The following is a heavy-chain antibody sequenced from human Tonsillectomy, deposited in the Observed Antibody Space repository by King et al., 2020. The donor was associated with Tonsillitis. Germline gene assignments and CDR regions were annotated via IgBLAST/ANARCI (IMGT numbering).Heavy chain of an antibody. CDR3: ASHGAPPGVTSYYYDSSGYYSVVSHAPFDY. Sequence: LQLQESGPGLVKPSETLSLTCTVSGGSISSSSYYWGWIRQPPGKGLEWIGSIYYSGSTYYNPSLKSRVTISVDTSKNQFSLKLSSVTAADTAVYYCASHGAPPGVTSYYYDSSGYYSVVSHAPFDYWGQGTLVTVSS. D-gene: IGHD3-22*01. V-gene: IGHV4-39*01. CDR1: GGSISSSSYY. CDR2: IYYSGST. J-gene: IGHJ4*02.